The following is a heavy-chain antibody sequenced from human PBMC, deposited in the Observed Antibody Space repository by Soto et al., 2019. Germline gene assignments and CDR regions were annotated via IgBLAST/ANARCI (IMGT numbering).Heavy chain of an antibody. CDR1: GGSISSYY. CDR3: ASVPIAARLYYYYGMDV. J-gene: IGHJ6*02. CDR2: IYYSGST. Sequence: SETLSLTCTVSGGSISSYYWSWIRQPPGKGLEWIGYIYYSGSTNYNPSLKSRVTISVDTSKNQFSLKLSSVTAADTAVYYCASVPIAARLYYYYGMDVWGQGTTVTVSS. V-gene: IGHV4-59*01. D-gene: IGHD6-6*01.